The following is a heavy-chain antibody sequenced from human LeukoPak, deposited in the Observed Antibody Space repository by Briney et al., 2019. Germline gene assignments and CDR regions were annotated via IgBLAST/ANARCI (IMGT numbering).Heavy chain of an antibody. CDR2: IYDSGST. CDR3: ARGSSGWYGIDP. CDR1: GGSFSGYY. V-gene: IGHV4-34*01. Sequence: SETLSLTCAVYGGSFSGYYWSWIRQPPGKGLEWIGYIYDSGSTYYNPSLKSRVTISIDTSKNQFSLKLSSVTAADTAVYYCARGSSGWYGIDPWGQGTLVTVSS. J-gene: IGHJ5*02. D-gene: IGHD6-19*01.